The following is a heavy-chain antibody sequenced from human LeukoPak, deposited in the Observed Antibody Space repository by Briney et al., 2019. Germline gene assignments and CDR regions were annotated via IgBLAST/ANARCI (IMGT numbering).Heavy chain of an antibody. CDR3: AKDPRPNYYDSSGYQGPRGY. D-gene: IGHD3-22*01. J-gene: IGHJ4*02. CDR1: GFTFSSYD. V-gene: IGHV3-23*01. CDR2: ISGSGGST. Sequence: GGSLRLSCAASGFTFSSYDMSWVRQAPGKGLEWVSAISGSGGSTYYADSVKGRFTISRDNSKNTLYLQMNSLRAEDTAVYYCAKDPRPNYYDSSGYQGPRGYWGQGTLVTVSS.